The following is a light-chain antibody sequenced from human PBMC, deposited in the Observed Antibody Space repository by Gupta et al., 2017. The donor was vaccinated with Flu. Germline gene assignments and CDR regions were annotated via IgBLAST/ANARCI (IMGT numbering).Light chain of an antibody. CDR2: KVS. V-gene: IGKV2-24*01. CDR1: QSLVHSDGNTY. CDR3: MQATHYPWT. J-gene: IGKJ1*01. Sequence: MMTQIPLPSPVTLAHPPSFSCRSSQSLVHSDGNTYLSWFHQSPGQPPRLLIYKVSNRFSGVPDRFSGGGAGADFTLKISRVEAEDVGLYYCMQATHYPWTFGQGTKVEVK.